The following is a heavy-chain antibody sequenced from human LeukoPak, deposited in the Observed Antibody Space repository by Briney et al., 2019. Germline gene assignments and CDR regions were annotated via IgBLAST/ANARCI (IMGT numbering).Heavy chain of an antibody. V-gene: IGHV3-7*01. CDR2: IKQDGSEK. D-gene: IGHD2/OR15-2a*01. Sequence: GGSLRLSCAASGFTFSSYWMSWVRQAPGKGLEWVANIKQDGSEKYYVDSVKGRFTISRDNAKNSLYLQMNSLRAEDTAVYYCARDTASIFYYYYAMDVWGQGTTVTVSS. CDR3: ARDTASIFYYYYAMDV. CDR1: GFTFSSYW. J-gene: IGHJ6*02.